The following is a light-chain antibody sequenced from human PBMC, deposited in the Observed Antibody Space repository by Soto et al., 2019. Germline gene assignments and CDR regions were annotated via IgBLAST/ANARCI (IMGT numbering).Light chain of an antibody. V-gene: IGLV2-8*01. Sequence: QSVLTQPPSVSGSLGQSVTISCTGSSSDIGSYNYVSWYQQHPGKAPKLMIYEVSKRPSGVPDRFSGSKSGNTASLTVSGLQAEDEADYYCSSYAGSTRYVFGTGTKVTVL. CDR2: EVS. CDR1: SSDIGSYNY. CDR3: SSYAGSTRYV. J-gene: IGLJ1*01.